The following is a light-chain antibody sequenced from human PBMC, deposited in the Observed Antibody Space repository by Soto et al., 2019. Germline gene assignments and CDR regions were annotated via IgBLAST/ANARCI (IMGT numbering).Light chain of an antibody. CDR1: QSVKSN. J-gene: IGKJ1*01. CDR3: QQYGNSLWT. Sequence: TVMTQSPVTLSVSPGERATLSCRASQSVKSNLAWYQQKPGRAPRLIIYDAITRATGVPVRFSGSGSGTDFTLTISRLEPEDFAVYYCQQYGNSLWTFGQGTKVDIK. CDR2: DAI. V-gene: IGKV3-15*01.